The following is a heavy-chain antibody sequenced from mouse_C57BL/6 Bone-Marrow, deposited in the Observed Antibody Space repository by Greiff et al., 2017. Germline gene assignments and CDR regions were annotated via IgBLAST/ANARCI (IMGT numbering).Heavy chain of an antibody. Sequence: VQLQQPGAELVKPGASVKLSCKASGYTFTSYWMQWVKQRPGQGLEWIGEIDPSDSYTNYNQKFKGKATLTVDTSSSTAYMQLSSLTSEDSAVYYCGSSGYDYWGQGTTLTVSS. CDR3: GSSGYDY. D-gene: IGHD3-2*02. J-gene: IGHJ2*01. V-gene: IGHV1-50*01. CDR1: GYTFTSYW. CDR2: IDPSDSYT.